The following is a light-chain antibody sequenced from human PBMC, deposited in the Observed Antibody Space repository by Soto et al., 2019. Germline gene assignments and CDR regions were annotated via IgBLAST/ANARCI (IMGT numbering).Light chain of an antibody. J-gene: IGKJ1*01. CDR2: GAS. CDR1: QNVRSN. V-gene: IGKV3-15*01. CDR3: QQFNDWPRT. Sequence: EIVLTQSPGTLSLSPGEGATLSCRASQNVRSNVAWYQQKPGQAPRLLMYGASYRANGVPARFSGSGSGTEFTLTISSLQSEDFAVYYCQQFNDWPRTFGHGTKVDIK.